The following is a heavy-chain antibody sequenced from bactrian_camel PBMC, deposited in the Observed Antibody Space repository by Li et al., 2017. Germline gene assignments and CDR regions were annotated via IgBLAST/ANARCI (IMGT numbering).Heavy chain of an antibody. CDR1: GFPIDSSC. CDR2: IYRPGGNT. CDR3: AADRMACLRPSVQLAAYNF. V-gene: IGHV3S6*01. J-gene: IGHJ4*01. Sequence: HVQLVESGGGSVQPGGSLRLACEVSGFPIDSSCVGWFRQATGKEREWIASIYRPGGNTFADDSVKGRFTISQDNAKNVMSLEMNDLKPEDTAMYYCAADRMACLRPSVQLAAYNFWGQGTQVTVS.